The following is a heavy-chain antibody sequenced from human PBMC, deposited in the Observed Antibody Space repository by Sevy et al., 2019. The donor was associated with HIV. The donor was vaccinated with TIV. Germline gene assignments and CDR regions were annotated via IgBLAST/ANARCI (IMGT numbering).Heavy chain of an antibody. Sequence: GESLKISCAASGFTFSSAWMSWVRQAPGKGLEWVGRIQSKTDGGTTDYAASVKGRFTISRDDSVNTLYLQMNSLTTDDTALYYCTTDTSTGYFDWLLDFDYWGQGTLVTVSS. CDR3: TTDTSTGYFDWLLDFDY. V-gene: IGHV3-15*01. J-gene: IGHJ4*02. D-gene: IGHD3-9*01. CDR1: GFTFSSAW. CDR2: IQSKTDGGTT.